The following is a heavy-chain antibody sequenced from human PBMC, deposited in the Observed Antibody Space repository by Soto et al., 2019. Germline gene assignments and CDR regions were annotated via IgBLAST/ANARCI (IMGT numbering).Heavy chain of an antibody. CDR2: ITSSSGTK. V-gene: IGHV3-48*02. CDR1: GFTFSSYS. CDR3: ARAGLSYFDY. D-gene: IGHD3-16*02. Sequence: PGGSLRLSRAGSGFTFSSYSMNWVRQAPGKGLEWISYITSSSGTKYYADSVRGRFTISRDNAQNSLFLQMNNLSDEDTAVYYCARAGLSYFDYWGQGTLVTVSP. J-gene: IGHJ4*02.